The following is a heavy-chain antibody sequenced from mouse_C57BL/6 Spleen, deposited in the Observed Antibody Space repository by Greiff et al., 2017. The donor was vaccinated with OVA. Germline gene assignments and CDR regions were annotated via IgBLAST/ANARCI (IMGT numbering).Heavy chain of an antibody. J-gene: IGHJ3*01. V-gene: IGHV3-6*01. CDR3: ARASSGRGFAY. CDR1: GYSITSGYY. D-gene: IGHD3-2*02. CDR2: ISYDGSN. Sequence: EVKLVESGPGLVKPSQSLSLTCSVTGYSITSGYYWNWIRQFPGNKLEWMGYISYDGSNNYNPSLKNRISITRDTSKNQFFLKLNSVTTEDTATYYCARASSGRGFAYWGQGTLVTVSA.